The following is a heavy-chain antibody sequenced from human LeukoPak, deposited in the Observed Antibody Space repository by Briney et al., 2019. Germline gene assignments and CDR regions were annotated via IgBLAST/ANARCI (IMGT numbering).Heavy chain of an antibody. V-gene: IGHV3-7*01. CDR3: ARMRVWEFSYHNWFDA. J-gene: IGHJ5*02. CDR2: INQDGTEK. D-gene: IGHD1-26*01. Sequence: PGESLRLSCAASGFTFTTYWMSWVRQLPGKGLEWVANINQDGTEKYYVDSVKGRFTISRDNARKSLYLQMNSLRAEDTAVYYCARMRVWEFSYHNWFDAWGQGTMVTVSS. CDR1: GFTFTTYW.